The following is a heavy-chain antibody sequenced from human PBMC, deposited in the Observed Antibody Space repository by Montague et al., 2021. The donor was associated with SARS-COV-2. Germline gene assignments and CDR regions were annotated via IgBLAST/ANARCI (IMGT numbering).Heavy chain of an antibody. D-gene: IGHD6-19*01. V-gene: IGHV4-39*01. CDR3: ARSTSGWFIY. CDR1: GGSISSTSSF. J-gene: IGHJ4*02. Sequence: SETLSLTCSVSGGSISSTSSFWAWIRQPPGKGLEWVGSMYSSGTTHYNPSLKSRVTISGDTSRNQLSVRLSSVTAADTAVYYCARSTSGWFIYWGQGTLVTVSS. CDR2: MYSSGTT.